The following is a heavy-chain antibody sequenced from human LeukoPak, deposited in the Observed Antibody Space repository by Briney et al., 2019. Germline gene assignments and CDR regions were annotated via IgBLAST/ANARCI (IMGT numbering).Heavy chain of an antibody. V-gene: IGHV4-59*12. CDR2: IYYSGST. CDR1: GGSISSYY. Sequence: SETLSLTCTVSGGSISSYYWSWIRQPPGKGLEWIGYIYYSGSTNYNPSLKSRVTISVDTSKNRFSLKLSSVTAADTAVYYCARYYDILTGYYAKPFDYWGQGTLVTVSS. CDR3: ARYYDILTGYYAKPFDY. J-gene: IGHJ4*02. D-gene: IGHD3-9*01.